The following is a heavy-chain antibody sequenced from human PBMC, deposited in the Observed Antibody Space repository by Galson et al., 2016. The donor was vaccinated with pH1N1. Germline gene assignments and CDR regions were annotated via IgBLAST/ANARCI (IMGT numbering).Heavy chain of an antibody. Sequence: SVKVSCKASGGTFGSYGINWVRQAPGQALEWIGGIIPIFNTAKYAQNFQGRVTITADESTTTAYMELSSLRSEDTAVYYCAREDYYDTDLSDWYFDLWGRGTLLTVSS. D-gene: IGHD3-22*01. CDR2: IIPIFNTA. J-gene: IGHJ2*01. CDR3: AREDYYDTDLSDWYFDL. V-gene: IGHV1-69*13. CDR1: GGTFGSYG.